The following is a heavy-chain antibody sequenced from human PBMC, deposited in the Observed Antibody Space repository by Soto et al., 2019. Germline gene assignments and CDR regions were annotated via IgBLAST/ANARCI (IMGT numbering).Heavy chain of an antibody. CDR2: IYSGGYT. CDR1: GFTVSNNY. D-gene: IGHD6-25*01. Sequence: EVQLVESGGGLIQPGGSLRLSCAVSGFTVSNNYMSWVRQAPGKGLEGVSVIYSGGYTAYGDSVKGRFTISRDNSKNTIYIQRNRRRAADRGLFYGGTQRGGGGYWGQGTLVTVSS. J-gene: IGHJ4*02. CDR3: GTQRGGGGY. V-gene: IGHV3-53*01.